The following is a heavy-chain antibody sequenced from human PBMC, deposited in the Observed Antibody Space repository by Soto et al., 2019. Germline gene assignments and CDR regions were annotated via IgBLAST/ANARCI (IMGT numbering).Heavy chain of an antibody. CDR1: GYSFTSYG. CDR3: GREGGKGYNSWFDP. D-gene: IGHD5-12*01. J-gene: IGHJ5*02. CDR2: ISAYSSNT. V-gene: IGHV1-18*01. Sequence: ALRKVSCKASGYSFTSYGISWVRQAPAQGLEWMGWISAYSSNTNYAQKLQGRVTMTTDTSTSTAHMELSSLRSDDTAVYYCGREGGKGYNSWFDPWGKGTLVTVSS.